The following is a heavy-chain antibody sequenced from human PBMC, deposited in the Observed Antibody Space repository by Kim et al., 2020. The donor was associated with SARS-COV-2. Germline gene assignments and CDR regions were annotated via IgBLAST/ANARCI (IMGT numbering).Heavy chain of an antibody. J-gene: IGHJ6*03. CDR2: INSDGSST. CDR3: ARSSSTSCPCYYMDV. CDR1: GFTFSTYW. Sequence: GSLRLSCAASGFTFSTYWMYWVRQAPGKGLVWVSRINSDGSSTNYADSVKGRFTISRDNAKHTLYLQMNSLRAEDTAVYYCARSSSTSCPCYYMDVWGKGTTVTVSS. D-gene: IGHD2-2*01. V-gene: IGHV3-74*01.